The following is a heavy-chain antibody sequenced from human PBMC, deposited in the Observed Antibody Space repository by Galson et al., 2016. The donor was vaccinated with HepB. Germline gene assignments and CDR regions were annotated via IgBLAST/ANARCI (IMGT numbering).Heavy chain of an antibody. CDR2: IYYSGST. J-gene: IGHJ4*02. D-gene: IGHD3-10*01. V-gene: IGHV4-30-4*01. CDR1: GSSISRGDYY. Sequence: TLSLTCTVSGSSISRGDYYWSWIRHPPGKGLEWVGCIYYSGSTYYSPSLKSRVTMSVDTSKNQFSLKLTSVTAAGTAVYYCAGGYFGSGTYYPPGEWGQGTLVTVSS. CDR3: AGGYFGSGTYYPPGE.